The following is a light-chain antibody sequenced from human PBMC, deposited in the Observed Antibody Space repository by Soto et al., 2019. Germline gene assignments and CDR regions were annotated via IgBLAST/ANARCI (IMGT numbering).Light chain of an antibody. J-gene: IGKJ1*01. CDR3: QQYNSYST. CDR1: QSIFTW. CDR2: DAS. Sequence: DLQMTQSPSTLSASLGARVTITCRASQSIFTWVAWYQQRPGKAPNLLIYDASSLQSGVPSRFSGSGSGTEFTLTISSLQPDDFATYFCQQYNSYSTFGQGTKVDIK. V-gene: IGKV1-5*01.